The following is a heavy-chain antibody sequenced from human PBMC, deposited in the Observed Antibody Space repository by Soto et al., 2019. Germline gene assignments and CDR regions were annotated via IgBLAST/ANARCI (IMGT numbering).Heavy chain of an antibody. D-gene: IGHD2-15*01. CDR2: IKSDGSTT. CDR3: ARREGFCSGGSCQGWFDA. CDR1: GITFSSHW. Sequence: EVQLVESGGGLVQPGGSPRLSRGAFGITFSSHWVALVRQAPGKGLVWVSRIKSDGSTTNYADSVKGRFTISRDNAKNMVYLQMNSLRAEDTAVYYCARREGFCSGGSCQGWFDAWGQGTPVTVSS. J-gene: IGHJ5*02. V-gene: IGHV3-74*01.